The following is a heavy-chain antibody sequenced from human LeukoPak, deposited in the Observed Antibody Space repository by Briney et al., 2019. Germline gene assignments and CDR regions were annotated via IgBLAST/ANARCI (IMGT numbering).Heavy chain of an antibody. CDR3: AKAVAPGGRRFDY. Sequence: PGGSLRLSCAASRFTFSSYAMTWVRQAPGKGLEWVSSISNGGGSTYYADSGRGRFTISRGNCKNTVYLQMNSLRSEDTAVYYCAKAVAPGGRRFDYWGHGTLVSVSS. CDR1: RFTFSSYA. D-gene: IGHD6-13*01. CDR2: ISNGGGST. V-gene: IGHV3-23*01. J-gene: IGHJ4*01.